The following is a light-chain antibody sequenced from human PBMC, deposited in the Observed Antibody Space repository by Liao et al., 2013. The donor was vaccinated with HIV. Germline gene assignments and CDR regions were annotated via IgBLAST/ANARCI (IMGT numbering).Light chain of an antibody. V-gene: IGLV3-1*01. CDR1: KLGDKY. Sequence: SYELIQPPSVSVSPGQTASITCSGDKLGDKYVSWYQQKPGQSPVMVLYQDDKRPAGIPERFAGSTSGNTATLTISGTQTIDEADYYCQAWDSNTFVFGTGTKVSVL. J-gene: IGLJ1*01. CDR2: QDD. CDR3: QAWDSNTFV.